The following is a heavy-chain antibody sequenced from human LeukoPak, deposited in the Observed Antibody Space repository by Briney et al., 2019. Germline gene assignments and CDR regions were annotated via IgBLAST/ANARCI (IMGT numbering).Heavy chain of an antibody. CDR1: GGSISSHY. D-gene: IGHD5-24*01. CDR3: AREDGYNSQFDY. V-gene: IGHV4-59*11. Sequence: SETLSLTCTVSGGSISSHYWSWIRQPPGKGLEWIGYIYYSGSTNYNPSLKSRVTISVDTSKNQFSLKLSSVTAADTAVYYCAREDGYNSQFDYWGQGTLVTVSP. CDR2: IYYSGST. J-gene: IGHJ4*02.